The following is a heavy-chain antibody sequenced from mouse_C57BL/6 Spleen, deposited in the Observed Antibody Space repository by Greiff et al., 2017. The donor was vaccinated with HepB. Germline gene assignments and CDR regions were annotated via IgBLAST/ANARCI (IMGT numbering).Heavy chain of an antibody. J-gene: IGHJ1*03. Sequence: VQLQESGPELVKPGASVKISCKASGYAFRSSWMNWVKQRPGKGLEWIGRIYPGDGDTNYNGKFKGKATLTANKSSSTAYMQLSSLTSADSAVYFCARPTTTWYFDVWGTGTTVTVSS. CDR1: GYAFRSSW. D-gene: IGHD1-1*01. CDR3: ARPTTTWYFDV. V-gene: IGHV1-82*01. CDR2: IYPGDGDT.